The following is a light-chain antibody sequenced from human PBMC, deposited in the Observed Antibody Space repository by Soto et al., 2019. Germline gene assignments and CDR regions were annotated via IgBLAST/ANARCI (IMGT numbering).Light chain of an antibody. J-gene: IGKJ2*01. CDR2: GIS. Sequence: ENVLTQSPGTLPLSPGARATLSCRASQSVTNNFFAWYQQKPGQAPRLLIYGISSRATGSPDRVRGSGSGTDFTLTISRLEPEDFVVYYCQLDITFPPTLGQGTKLEVK. CDR1: QSVTNNF. CDR3: QLDITFPPT. V-gene: IGKV3-20*01.